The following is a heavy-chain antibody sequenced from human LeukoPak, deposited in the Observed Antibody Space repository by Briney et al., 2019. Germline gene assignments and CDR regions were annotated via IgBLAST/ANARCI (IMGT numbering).Heavy chain of an antibody. CDR3: VSNLYGSGSYFGY. Sequence: PSETLSLTCTVSGYSISSGYYWGWIRQPPGKGLEWIATIYHSGSTYYNPSLKSRVTISVDTSKNQVSLKLSSVTAADTSLYYCVSNLYGSGSYFGYWGQGTLVTVSS. D-gene: IGHD3-10*01. CDR1: GYSISSGYY. J-gene: IGHJ4*02. V-gene: IGHV4-38-2*02. CDR2: IYHSGST.